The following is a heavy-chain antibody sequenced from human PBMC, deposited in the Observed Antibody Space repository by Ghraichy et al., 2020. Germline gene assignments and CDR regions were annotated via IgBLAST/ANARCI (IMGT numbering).Heavy chain of an antibody. Sequence: ASGKVSCKASGYTFTSYGISWVRQAPGQGLEWMGWISAYNGNTNYAQKLQGRVTMTTDTSTSTAYMELRSLRSDDTAVYYCAREESWSGSPNWFDPWGQGTLVTVSS. V-gene: IGHV1-18*01. CDR3: AREESWSGSPNWFDP. CDR2: ISAYNGNT. CDR1: GYTFTSYG. D-gene: IGHD3-3*01. J-gene: IGHJ5*02.